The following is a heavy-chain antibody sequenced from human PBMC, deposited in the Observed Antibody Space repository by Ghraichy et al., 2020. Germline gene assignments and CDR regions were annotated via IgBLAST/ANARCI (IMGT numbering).Heavy chain of an antibody. Sequence: GASLRLSCAASGFTFSSYGMHWVRQAPGKGLEWVAVISYDGSNKYYADSVKGRFTISRDNSKNTLYLQMNSLRAEDTAVYYCAKTIARTSGWYFDYWGQGTLVTVSS. V-gene: IGHV3-30*18. D-gene: IGHD6-19*01. CDR2: ISYDGSNK. CDR1: GFTFSSYG. J-gene: IGHJ4*02. CDR3: AKTIARTSGWYFDY.